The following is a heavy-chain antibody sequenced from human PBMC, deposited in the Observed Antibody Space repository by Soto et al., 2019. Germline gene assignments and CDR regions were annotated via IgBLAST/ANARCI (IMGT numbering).Heavy chain of an antibody. CDR2: ISGRGDIT. J-gene: IGHJ4*02. V-gene: IGHV3-23*01. Sequence: GGSLRLSCAASGFTFSSYAMSWVRQAPGRGLEWVSAISGRGDITFYADSVKGRFTLSRDNSKNTHWLQMNNLRAEDTAVFYCAKGGHASPFDYWGQGALVTVSS. D-gene: IGHD2-15*01. CDR3: AKGGHASPFDY. CDR1: GFTFSSYA.